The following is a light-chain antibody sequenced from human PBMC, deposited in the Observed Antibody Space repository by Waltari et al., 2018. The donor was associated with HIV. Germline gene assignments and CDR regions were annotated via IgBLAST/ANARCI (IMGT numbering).Light chain of an antibody. CDR1: QSISANY. V-gene: IGKV3-20*01. CDR3: QQYSSSPRT. Sequence: EIVLTQSPGTLSLSPGERATLPCRASQSISANYLAWYQHKPGQAPRLLIYGVSSRASGIPDRFSGSGSGTDFTLTISRLEPEDFALYYCQQYSSSPRTFGQGTKVEIK. CDR2: GVS. J-gene: IGKJ1*01.